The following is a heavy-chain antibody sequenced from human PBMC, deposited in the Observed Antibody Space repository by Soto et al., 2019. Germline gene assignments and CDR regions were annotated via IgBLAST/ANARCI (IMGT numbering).Heavy chain of an antibody. J-gene: IGHJ4*02. Sequence: EVQLLESGGGLVQPGGSLRLSCAASGFTFSSYAMSWVRQAPGKGLEWDSAISGSAGSPYYEDSAKGRFTISRDNSKNTLYLQMNSLRAEDTAVYYCAGRATTLMVRGVSHNPFDYCGQGTLVTV. CDR2: ISGSAGSP. CDR1: GFTFSSYA. D-gene: IGHD3-10*01. V-gene: IGHV3-23*01. CDR3: AGRATTLMVRGVSHNPFDY.